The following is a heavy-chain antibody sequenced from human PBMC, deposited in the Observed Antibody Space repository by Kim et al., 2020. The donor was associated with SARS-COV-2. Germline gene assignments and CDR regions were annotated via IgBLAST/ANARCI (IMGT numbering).Heavy chain of an antibody. CDR3: ARRADYYDKTGFYTFWFDP. V-gene: IGHV4-39*01. D-gene: IGHD3-22*01. Sequence: KSRVTISVDTSKNQFSLKLTTVTAADTAIYYCARRADYYDKTGFYTFWFDPWGQGTLVTVSS. J-gene: IGHJ5*02.